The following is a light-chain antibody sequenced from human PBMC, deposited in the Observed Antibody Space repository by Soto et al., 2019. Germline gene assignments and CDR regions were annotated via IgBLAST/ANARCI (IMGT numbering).Light chain of an antibody. J-gene: IGKJ1*01. CDR1: QSVGSNF. V-gene: IGKV3-20*01. Sequence: IVLTQSPGTLSLSPGERATLSCRASQSVGSNFLAWYQKTRGQAPRILIYAASSRASGIPDRFSGSGSGSDFTLTISRLETEDFAVYYCQQYGSPPWTFGQGTRVEI. CDR3: QQYGSPPWT. CDR2: AAS.